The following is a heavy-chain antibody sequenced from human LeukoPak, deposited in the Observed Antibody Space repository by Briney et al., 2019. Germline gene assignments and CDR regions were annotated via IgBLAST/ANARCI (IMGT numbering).Heavy chain of an antibody. CDR2: IYTSGST. V-gene: IGHV4-61*02. CDR3: ARDRNKWELSD. Sequence: SETLSLTCTVSGGSISSGSYYWSWIRQPAGKGLEWIGRIYTSGSTNYNPSLKSRVTISVDTSKNQFSLKLSSVTAADTAVYYCARDRNKWELSDWGQGTLVTVSS. CDR1: GGSISSGSYY. D-gene: IGHD1-26*01. J-gene: IGHJ4*02.